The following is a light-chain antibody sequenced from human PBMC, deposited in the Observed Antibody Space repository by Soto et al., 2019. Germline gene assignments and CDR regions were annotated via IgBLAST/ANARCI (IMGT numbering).Light chain of an antibody. Sequence: QSALTQPASVSGSPGQSITISCTGTSSDVGGYNYVSWYQQHPGKASKLMIYEGSNRRSGVSNRFSGSKSGNTASLTISGLQAEDEADYFCSSYGSTSTRYVFGTGTKVTVL. CDR3: SSYGSTSTRYV. V-gene: IGLV2-14*01. J-gene: IGLJ1*01. CDR1: SSDVGGYNY. CDR2: EGS.